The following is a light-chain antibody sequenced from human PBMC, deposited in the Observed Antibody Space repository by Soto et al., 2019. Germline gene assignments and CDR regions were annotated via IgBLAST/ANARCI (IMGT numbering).Light chain of an antibody. CDR1: QSVNIY. Sequence: EIVMTQSPATLSVSPGERATLSCRASQSVNIYLAWYQKKPGQAPRLLIFGASYRATGIPGRFSVGGSGTEFNIAISSLLSEDFGVYFCKQYDDWLRLTFGGRTKVEIK. J-gene: IGKJ4*01. CDR3: KQYDDWLRLT. V-gene: IGKV3D-15*01. CDR2: GAS.